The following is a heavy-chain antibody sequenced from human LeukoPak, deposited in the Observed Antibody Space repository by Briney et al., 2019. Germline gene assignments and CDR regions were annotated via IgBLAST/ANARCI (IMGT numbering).Heavy chain of an antibody. J-gene: IGHJ6*03. CDR3: ARREAARPDYYYYYMDV. CDR2: ISSSSSTI. V-gene: IGHV3-48*01. Sequence: GGSLRLSCAASGFTFSSYSMNWVRQAPGKGLEWVSYISSSSSTIYYADSVKGRFTISRDNAKNSLYLQMNSLRAEDTAVYYCARREAARPDYYYYYMDVWGKGTTVTVSS. D-gene: IGHD6-6*01. CDR1: GFTFSSYS.